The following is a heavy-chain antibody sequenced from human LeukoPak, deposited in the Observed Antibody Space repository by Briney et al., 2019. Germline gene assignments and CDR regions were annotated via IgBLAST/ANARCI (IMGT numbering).Heavy chain of an antibody. CDR3: ARTRYPNTFDI. J-gene: IGHJ3*02. D-gene: IGHD1-26*01. V-gene: IGHV3-11*01. Sequence: GGSLRLSCVASGFTFSDYYMSWIRQAPGKGLEWVSYISSGSGTMYYADSVKGRFTISRDNAKNSLYLQMNSLRAEDTAAYYCARTRYPNTFDIWGQGTMVTVSS. CDR2: ISSGSGTM. CDR1: GFTFSDYY.